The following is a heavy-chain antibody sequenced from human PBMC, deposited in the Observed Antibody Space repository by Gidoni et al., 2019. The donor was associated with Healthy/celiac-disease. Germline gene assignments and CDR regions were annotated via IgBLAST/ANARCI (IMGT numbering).Heavy chain of an antibody. J-gene: IGHJ4*02. CDR3: VKFSVRLTMVRGVITTDY. CDR2: ISSNGGST. CDR1: GFTFSRYA. D-gene: IGHD3-10*01. V-gene: IGHV3-64D*09. Sequence: EVQLVESGGGLVQPGGSLRLSCSASGFTFSRYAMHWVRQAPGKGLEYVSAISSNGGSTYYADSVKGRFTISRDNSKNTLYLQMSSLRAEDTAVYYCVKFSVRLTMVRGVITTDYWGQGTLVTVSS.